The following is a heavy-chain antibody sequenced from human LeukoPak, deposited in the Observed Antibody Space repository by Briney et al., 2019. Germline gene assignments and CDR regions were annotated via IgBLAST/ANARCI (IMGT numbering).Heavy chain of an antibody. D-gene: IGHD4-23*01. J-gene: IGHJ4*02. V-gene: IGHV3-23*01. CDR1: GFTFTTYA. Sequence: GGSLRPSCAASGFTFTTYAMSWVRQAPGKGLEWVSTVANSGVDTYYADSVRGRFTISRDNSRNTVYLQINSLRAEDTAVYYCAKSHSVAQRGYFDYWRQGTLVTVSS. CDR3: AKSHSVAQRGYFDY. CDR2: VANSGVDT.